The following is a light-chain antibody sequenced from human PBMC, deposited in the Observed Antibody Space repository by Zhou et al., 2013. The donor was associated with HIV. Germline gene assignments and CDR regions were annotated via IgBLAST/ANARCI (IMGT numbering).Light chain of an antibody. J-gene: IGKJ1*01. CDR1: QDIKTW. CDR2: GAS. V-gene: IGKV1-12*01. CDR3: QRLSGTRA. Sequence: DIQMTQSPSSVSASVGDRVTITCRASQDIKTWLAWYQQKPGKPPNLLIYGASTLKPGVSSRFSGSGSGTSFTLTITNLQPEDSAVYYCQRLSGTRAFGQGTKVEVK.